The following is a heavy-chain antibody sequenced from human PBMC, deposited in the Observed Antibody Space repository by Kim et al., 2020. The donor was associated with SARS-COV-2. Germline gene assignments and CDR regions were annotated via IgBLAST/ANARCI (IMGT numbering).Heavy chain of an antibody. V-gene: IGHV1-3*01. CDR3: ASSTGYSYHFDY. Sequence: KYSQKFQGRVTITRDTPASTAYMELSSLRSEDTAVYYCASSTGYSYHFDYWGQGTLVTVSS. D-gene: IGHD5-18*01. J-gene: IGHJ4*02.